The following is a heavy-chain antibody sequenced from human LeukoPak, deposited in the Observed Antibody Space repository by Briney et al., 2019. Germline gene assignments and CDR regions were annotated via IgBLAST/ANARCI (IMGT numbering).Heavy chain of an antibody. CDR3: ARGLIF. V-gene: IGHV3-7*03. CDR2: INQDGSAK. D-gene: IGHD3-9*01. CDR1: GFIFSKYW. J-gene: IGHJ4*02. Sequence: GGSLRLSCAASGFIFSKYWMCWVRQAPGKGLEWVGNINQDGSAKYYVDSVKGRFTISRDNAKNSLYLQMDSLRAEDTAVYYCARGLIFWGQGTLVTVSS.